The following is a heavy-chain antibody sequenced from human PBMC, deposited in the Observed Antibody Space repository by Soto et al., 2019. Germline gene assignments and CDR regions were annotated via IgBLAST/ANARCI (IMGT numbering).Heavy chain of an antibody. J-gene: IGHJ6*03. D-gene: IGHD3-3*01. CDR3: ANHAGYDFWSGYFPWDYYYMDV. CDR1: GFTFSSYA. Sequence: EVQLLESGGGLVQPGGSLRLSCAASGFTFSSYAMSWVRQAPGKGLEWVSAISGSGGSTYYADSVKGRFTISRDNSKNTLYLQMNSLRAEDTAVYYCANHAGYDFWSGYFPWDYYYMDVGGKGTTVTVFS. CDR2: ISGSGGST. V-gene: IGHV3-23*01.